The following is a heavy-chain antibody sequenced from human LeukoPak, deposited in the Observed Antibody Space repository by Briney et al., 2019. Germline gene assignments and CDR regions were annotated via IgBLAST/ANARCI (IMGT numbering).Heavy chain of an antibody. CDR2: ISSSSSTI. CDR1: GFTFSSYS. D-gene: IGHD2-15*01. Sequence: GGSLRLSCAASGFTFSSYSMNWVRQAPGKGLEWVSYISSSSSTIYYADSVKGRFTISRDNAKNSLYLQMNSLRVEDTAVYYCARDVRYCSGGSCYSGDYWGQGTLVTVSS. J-gene: IGHJ4*02. CDR3: ARDVRYCSGGSCYSGDY. V-gene: IGHV3-48*04.